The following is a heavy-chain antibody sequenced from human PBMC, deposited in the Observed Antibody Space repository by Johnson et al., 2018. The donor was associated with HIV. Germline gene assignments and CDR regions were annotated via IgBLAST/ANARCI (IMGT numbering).Heavy chain of an antibody. J-gene: IGHJ3*02. CDR1: GFNFDDYT. Sequence: VQLVESGGGVVQPGRSLRRSCAASGFNFDDYTMHWVRHAPGKGLEWVSGISWNSGSIGYADSVKGRFTISRDNAKNSLYLQMNSLRAEDTAVYYCARSIVGAIVDAFDMWGQATMVTVSS. V-gene: IGHV3-9*01. D-gene: IGHD1-26*01. CDR3: ARSIVGAIVDAFDM. CDR2: ISWNSGSI.